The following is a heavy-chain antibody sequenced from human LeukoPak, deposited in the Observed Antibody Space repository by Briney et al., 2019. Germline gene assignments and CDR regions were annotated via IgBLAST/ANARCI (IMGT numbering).Heavy chain of an antibody. J-gene: IGHJ4*02. CDR2: IYYSGST. Sequence: SETLSLTCTVSGGSISSSSYYWGWIRQPPGKGLEWIGSIYYSGSTYYNPSLKSRVTISVDTSKNQFSLKLSSVTAADTAVYYCARHRSVGATRPFDYWGQGTLVTVSS. CDR1: GGSISSSSYY. V-gene: IGHV4-39*01. CDR3: ARHRSVGATRPFDY. D-gene: IGHD1-26*01.